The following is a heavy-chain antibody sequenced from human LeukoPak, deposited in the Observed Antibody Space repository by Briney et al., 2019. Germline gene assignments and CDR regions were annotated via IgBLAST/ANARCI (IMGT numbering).Heavy chain of an antibody. CDR2: ISADSGDR. CDR3: ASGSYLWGGMDV. V-gene: IGHV1-18*01. D-gene: IGHD1-26*01. Sequence: ASVKVSCRASGDSFSNYGFAWVRQAPGQGREWMGWISADSGDRYYAQNFQHRVTMTTDTSTTTGYMELRSLRSDDTAVYYCASGSYLWGGMDVWGQGTTVTVSS. J-gene: IGHJ6*02. CDR1: GDSFSNYG.